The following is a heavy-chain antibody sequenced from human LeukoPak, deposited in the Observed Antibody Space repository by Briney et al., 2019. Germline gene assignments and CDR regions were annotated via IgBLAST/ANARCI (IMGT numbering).Heavy chain of an antibody. CDR3: ARDYDYGDYDQSDY. CDR1: GFTVSSNY. V-gene: IGHV3-53*05. Sequence: GGSLRLSCAASGFTVSSNYMSWVRQAPGKGLEWVSVIYSGGSTYYADSVKGRFTISRDNSKNTLYLQMNSLRAEDTAVYYCARDYDYGDYDQSDYWGQGTLVTVSS. CDR2: IYSGGST. J-gene: IGHJ4*02. D-gene: IGHD4-17*01.